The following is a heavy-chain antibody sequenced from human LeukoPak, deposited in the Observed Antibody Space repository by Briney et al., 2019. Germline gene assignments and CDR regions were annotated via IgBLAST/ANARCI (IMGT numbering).Heavy chain of an antibody. V-gene: IGHV1-8*01. CDR2: MNPNSGNT. CDR1: GYTFTSYD. Sequence: ASVKVSCKASGYTFTSYDINWVRQATGQGLEWMGWMNPNSGNTGYAQKFQGRVTMTRNTSISTAYMELSSLRSEDTAVYYCARVTPKYYDILTGYSEGGFELFDYWGQGTLVTVSS. D-gene: IGHD3-9*01. CDR3: ARVTPKYYDILTGYSEGGFELFDY. J-gene: IGHJ4*02.